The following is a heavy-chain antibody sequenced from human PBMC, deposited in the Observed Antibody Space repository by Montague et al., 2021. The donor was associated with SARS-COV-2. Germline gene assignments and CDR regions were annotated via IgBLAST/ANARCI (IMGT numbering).Heavy chain of an antibody. V-gene: IGHV4-59*03. CDR3: ARYGSYFDH. CDR1: GGSIRSYY. Sequence: SETRPLTCTVSGGSIRSYYWSWIRQTPGKGLEWIGYIYYDGSTNYNPSLKSRVTMTVDSSKNQCSLRLSSVTAADTAVYYCARYGSYFDHWGQGTLVTVSS. D-gene: IGHD1-26*01. CDR2: IYYDGST. J-gene: IGHJ4*02.